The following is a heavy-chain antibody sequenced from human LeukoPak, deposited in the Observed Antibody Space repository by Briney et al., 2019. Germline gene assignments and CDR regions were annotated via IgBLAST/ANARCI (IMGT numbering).Heavy chain of an antibody. CDR2: IIPILGIA. V-gene: IGHV1-69*04. CDR3: ARGQYSGSEEQGY. D-gene: IGHD1-26*01. Sequence: SVKVSCKASGGTFSSYAISWVRQAPGQGLEWMGRIIPILGIANYAQKFQGRVTITADKSTSTAYMELSSLRSEDTAVYYCARGQYSGSEEQGYWGQGTLVTVSS. J-gene: IGHJ4*02. CDR1: GGTFSSYA.